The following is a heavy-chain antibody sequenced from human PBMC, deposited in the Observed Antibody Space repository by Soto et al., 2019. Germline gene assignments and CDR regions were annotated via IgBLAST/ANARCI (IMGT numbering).Heavy chain of an antibody. D-gene: IGHD5-18*01. CDR2: ISYDGSNK. CDR3: AREGVGTAMVYYYGMDV. CDR1: GFTFRSYA. Sequence: GGSLRLSRAAPGFTFRSYAMHWVPQAPGKGLEWVAVISYDGSNKYYADSVKGRFTISRDNSKNTLYLQMNSLRAEDTAVYYCAREGVGTAMVYYYGMDVWGQGTTVTVSS. V-gene: IGHV3-30-3*01. J-gene: IGHJ6*02.